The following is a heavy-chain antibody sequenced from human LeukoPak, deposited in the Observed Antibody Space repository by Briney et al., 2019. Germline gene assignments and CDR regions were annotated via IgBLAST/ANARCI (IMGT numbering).Heavy chain of an antibody. CDR3: AKDPTTMVRGVHIFPDY. Sequence: GGSLRLSCAASGFTFSSYGMHWVRQAPGKGLEWVAFIRYDGSNKYYADSVKGRFTISRDNSKNTLYLQMNSLRAEDTAVYYCAKDPTTMVRGVHIFPDYWGQGTLVTVSS. D-gene: IGHD3-10*01. J-gene: IGHJ4*02. V-gene: IGHV3-30*02. CDR2: IRYDGSNK. CDR1: GFTFSSYG.